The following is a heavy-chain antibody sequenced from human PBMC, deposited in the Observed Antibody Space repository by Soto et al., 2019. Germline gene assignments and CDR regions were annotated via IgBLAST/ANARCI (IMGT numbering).Heavy chain of an antibody. J-gene: IGHJ6*02. CDR2: IYPGDSDT. D-gene: IGHD1-7*01. Sequence: PGESLKISCKGSGYSFTSYWIGWVRQMPGKGLEWMGIIYPGDSDTRYSPSFQGQVTISADKSISTAYLQWSSLKASDTAMYYCARENQMGITGTTRDVAYYYGMDVWGQGTTVTVSS. V-gene: IGHV5-51*01. CDR1: GYSFTSYW. CDR3: ARENQMGITGTTRDVAYYYGMDV.